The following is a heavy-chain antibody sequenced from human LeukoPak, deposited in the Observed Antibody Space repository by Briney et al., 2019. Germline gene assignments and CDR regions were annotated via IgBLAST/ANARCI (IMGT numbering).Heavy chain of an antibody. CDR2: INHSGST. CDR1: GGSLSGYY. Sequence: SETLSLTCAVYGGSLSGYYWSWLRQPPGKGPEWIGEINHSGSTNYNPSLKSRVTISVDTSKNQFSLKLSSVTAADTSVYYCARLSEGAGGDPDFDYWGQGSLVTVSS. J-gene: IGHJ4*02. V-gene: IGHV4-34*01. CDR3: ARLSEGAGGDPDFDY. D-gene: IGHD2-21*02.